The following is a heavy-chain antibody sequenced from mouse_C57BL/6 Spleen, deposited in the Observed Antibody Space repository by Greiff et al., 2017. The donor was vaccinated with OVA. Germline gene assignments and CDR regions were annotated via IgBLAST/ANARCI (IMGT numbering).Heavy chain of an antibody. D-gene: IGHD2-1*01. Sequence: EVQLHQSGPELVKPGASVKISCKASGYTFTDYYMNWVKQSHGKSLEWIGDINPNNGGTSYNQKFKGKATLTVDKSSSTAYMELRSLTSEDSAVYYCARSRGNYEGWFAYWGQGTLVTVSA. CDR3: ARSRGNYEGWFAY. CDR2: INPNNGGT. V-gene: IGHV1-26*01. CDR1: GYTFTDYY. J-gene: IGHJ3*01.